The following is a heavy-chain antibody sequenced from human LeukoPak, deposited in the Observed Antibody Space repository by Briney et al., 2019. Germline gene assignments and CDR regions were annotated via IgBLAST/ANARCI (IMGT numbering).Heavy chain of an antibody. Sequence: GGTLRLSCAASGFTFSSHGMSWVRQAPGKGLEWVSSISGSGGSTYYAGSVKGRFTISRDNSKSTLNLQMNSLRAEDTAVYYCAKDSGLRWIGENYYYMDVWGKGTTVTISS. V-gene: IGHV3-23*01. CDR3: AKDSGLRWIGENYYYMDV. J-gene: IGHJ6*03. CDR2: ISGSGGST. D-gene: IGHD3-10*01. CDR1: GFTFSSHG.